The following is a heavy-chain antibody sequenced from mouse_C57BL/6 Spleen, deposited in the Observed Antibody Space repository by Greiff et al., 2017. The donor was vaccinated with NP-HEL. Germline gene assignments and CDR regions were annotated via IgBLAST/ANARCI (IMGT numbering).Heavy chain of an antibody. V-gene: IGHV1-80*01. CDR1: GYAFSSYW. J-gene: IGHJ1*03. Sequence: QVQLQQSGAELVKPGASVKISCKASGYAFSSYWMNWVKQRPGKGLEWIGQIYPGDGDTNYNGKFKGKATLTADKSSSTAYMQLSSLTSEDSAVYFCARSLYYYGSTWYFDVWGTGTTVTVSS. CDR3: ARSLYYYGSTWYFDV. CDR2: IYPGDGDT. D-gene: IGHD1-1*01.